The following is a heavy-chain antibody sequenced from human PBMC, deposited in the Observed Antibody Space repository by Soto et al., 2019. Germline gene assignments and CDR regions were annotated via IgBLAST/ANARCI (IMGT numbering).Heavy chain of an antibody. V-gene: IGHV1-69*01. CDR2: IIPIFGTA. CDR3: ARDPGYCSGGSCPANWFDP. Sequence: QVQLVQSGAEVKKPGSSVKVSCKASGGTFSSYAISWVRQAPGQGLEWMGGIIPIFGTANYAQKFQGRVTITADESTSTAYMELSSLRSEDTAVYHCARDPGYCSGGSCPANWFDPWGQGTLVTVSS. CDR1: GGTFSSYA. D-gene: IGHD2-15*01. J-gene: IGHJ5*02.